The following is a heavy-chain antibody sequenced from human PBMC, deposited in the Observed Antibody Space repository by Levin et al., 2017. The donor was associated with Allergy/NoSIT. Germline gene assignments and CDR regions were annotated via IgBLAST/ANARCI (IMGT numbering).Heavy chain of an antibody. CDR3: ANGVQLED. V-gene: IGHV3-23*01. Sequence: GESLKISCAASGFTFSSYAMSWVRQAPGKGLEWVSAISGSGGSTYYADSVKGRFTISRDNSKNTLYLQMNSLRAEDTAVYYCANGVQLEDWGQGTLVTVSS. D-gene: IGHD1-1*01. J-gene: IGHJ4*02. CDR2: ISGSGGST. CDR1: GFTFSSYA.